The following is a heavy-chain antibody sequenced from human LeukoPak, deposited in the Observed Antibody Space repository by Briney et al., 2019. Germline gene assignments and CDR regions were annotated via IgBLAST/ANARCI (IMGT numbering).Heavy chain of an antibody. D-gene: IGHD5-18*01. CDR2: ISGSGGST. V-gene: IGHV3-23*01. Sequence: PGGSLRLSCAASGFTFSNYGMSWVRQAPGKGLEWVSAISGSGGSTYYADSVKGRFTISRDNSKNTLYLQMNSLRAEDTAVYYCARGNLQLWPFDYWGQGTLVTVSS. CDR3: ARGNLQLWPFDY. J-gene: IGHJ4*02. CDR1: GFTFSNYG.